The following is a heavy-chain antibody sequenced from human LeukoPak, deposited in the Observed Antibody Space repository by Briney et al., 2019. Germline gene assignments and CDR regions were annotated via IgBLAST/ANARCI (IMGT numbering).Heavy chain of an antibody. D-gene: IGHD2-15*01. CDR2: IYPGDSGT. J-gene: IGHJ4*02. V-gene: IGHV5-51*01. Sequence: GESLKISCKGSGYSFTSYWIGWVRQMPGKGLEWMGIIYPGDSGTRYSPSFQGQVTISADKSISTAYLQWSSLKASDTAMYYCARRGGGLYCSGGCCYWYYFDYWGQGTLVTVSS. CDR1: GYSFTSYW. CDR3: ARRGGGLYCSGGCCYWYYFDY.